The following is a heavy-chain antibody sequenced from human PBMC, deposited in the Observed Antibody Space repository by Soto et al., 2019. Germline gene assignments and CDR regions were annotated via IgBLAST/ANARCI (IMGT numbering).Heavy chain of an antibody. CDR3: ASASFQLSLFDY. V-gene: IGHV3-48*01. CDR2: ISSSSSTI. CDR1: GFTFSSYS. J-gene: IGHJ4*02. Sequence: EVQLVESGGGLVQPGGSLRLSCAASGFTFSSYSMNWVRQAPGKGLEWLSYISSSSSTIYYADSVKGRFTISRDNAKNSLYLQMNSLRAEDTAEYYCASASFQLSLFDYWGQGTLVTVSS. D-gene: IGHD3-16*02.